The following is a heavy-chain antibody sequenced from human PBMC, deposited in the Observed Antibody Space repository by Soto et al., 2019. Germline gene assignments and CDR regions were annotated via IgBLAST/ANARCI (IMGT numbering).Heavy chain of an antibody. J-gene: IGHJ4*02. CDR3: ARVGARGYFDY. CDR1: GFTFSSYE. CDR2: ISSSGSTI. V-gene: IGHV3-48*03. Sequence: VGSLRLSCAASGFTFSSYEMNWVRQAPGKGLEWVSYISSSGSTIYYADSVKGRFTISRDNAKNSLYLQMNSLRAEDTAVYYCARVGARGYFDYWGQGTLVTVSS. D-gene: IGHD3-16*01.